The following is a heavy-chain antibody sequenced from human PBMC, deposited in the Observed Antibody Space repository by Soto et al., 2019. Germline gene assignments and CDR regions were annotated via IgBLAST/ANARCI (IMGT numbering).Heavy chain of an antibody. Sequence: XGSLRLSCAAAGFTFSTYAMSWVRQAQGKGLDWVSSISGSGGTTYYADSVKGRFTISRDKSKNTLFLQMNSLRVEDTALYYCAKGGTTVVTDFDYWGQGALVTVSS. CDR1: GFTFSTYA. V-gene: IGHV3-23*01. D-gene: IGHD4-17*01. CDR2: ISGSGGTT. CDR3: AKGGTTVVTDFDY. J-gene: IGHJ4*01.